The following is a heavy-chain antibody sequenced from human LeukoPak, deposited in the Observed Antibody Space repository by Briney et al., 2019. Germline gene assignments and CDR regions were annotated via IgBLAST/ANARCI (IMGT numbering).Heavy chain of an antibody. V-gene: IGHV1-18*01. CDR3: ARGNSGSYHFDY. J-gene: IGHJ4*02. D-gene: IGHD1-26*01. Sequence: ASVKVSCKASGYTFTSHGISWVRQAPGQGLEWMGWISTYNGNTNYAQKLQGRVSMTTDTFTSTAYMDLRSLRSDDTAVYYCARGNSGSYHFDYWGQGTLVTVSS. CDR2: ISTYNGNT. CDR1: GYTFTSHG.